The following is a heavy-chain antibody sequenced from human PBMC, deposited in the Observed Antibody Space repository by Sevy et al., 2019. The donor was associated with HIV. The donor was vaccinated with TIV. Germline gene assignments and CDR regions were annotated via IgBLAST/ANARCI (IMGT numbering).Heavy chain of an antibody. CDR1: GFTFGDYA. Sequence: GGSLRLSCTASGFTFGDYAMSWFRQAPGKGLEWVAFIRRNSYEPYGGTTEYAASGKGRFTISEEDSKSIAYLQMNSLKTEDTAFYYCTRALATVVTPEYYFDYWGQGTLVTVSS. CDR3: TRALATVVTPEYYFDY. V-gene: IGHV3-49*03. CDR2: IRRNSYEPYGGTT. J-gene: IGHJ4*02. D-gene: IGHD4-17*01.